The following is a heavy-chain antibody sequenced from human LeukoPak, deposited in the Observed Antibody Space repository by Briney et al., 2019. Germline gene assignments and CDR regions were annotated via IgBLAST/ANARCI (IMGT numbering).Heavy chain of an antibody. V-gene: IGHV3-53*01. CDR2: IYSGSST. Sequence: PGGSLRLSCAASGFTVSSNYMSWVRQAPGKGLEWVSVIYSGSSTYYADSVKGRFTISRDNSKNTLYLQMNSLRAEDTAVYYCARDLMMYYYGSGSSPFFDYWGQGTLVTVSS. J-gene: IGHJ4*02. CDR1: GFTVSSNY. D-gene: IGHD3-10*01. CDR3: ARDLMMYYYGSGSSPFFDY.